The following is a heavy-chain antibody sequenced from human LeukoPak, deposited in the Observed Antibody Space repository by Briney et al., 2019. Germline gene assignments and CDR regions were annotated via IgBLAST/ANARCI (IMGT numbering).Heavy chain of an antibody. Sequence: SETLSLTCAVYGGSFSGYYWSWIRPPPGKGLEWIGEINHSGSTNYNPSLKSRVTISVDTSKNQFSLKLSSVTAADTAVYYCARVARQGYYFDYWGQGTLVTVSS. J-gene: IGHJ4*02. CDR2: INHSGST. V-gene: IGHV4-34*01. CDR3: ARVARQGYYFDY. CDR1: GGSFSGYY.